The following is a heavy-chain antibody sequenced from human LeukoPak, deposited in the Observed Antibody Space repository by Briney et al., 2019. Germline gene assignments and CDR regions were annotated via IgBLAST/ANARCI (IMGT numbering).Heavy chain of an antibody. J-gene: IGHJ4*02. Sequence: GGSLRLSCAASGFTVSSNCMSWVRQVPGKRLEWVSVIYSGGRTYCADSVKGRFTTSRDNSKNTLYLQMSSLRAEDTAVYYCAMCSAATGTVYWGQGTLVTVSS. CDR1: GFTVSSNC. D-gene: IGHD6-13*01. V-gene: IGHV3-66*01. CDR2: IYSGGRT. CDR3: AMCSAATGTVY.